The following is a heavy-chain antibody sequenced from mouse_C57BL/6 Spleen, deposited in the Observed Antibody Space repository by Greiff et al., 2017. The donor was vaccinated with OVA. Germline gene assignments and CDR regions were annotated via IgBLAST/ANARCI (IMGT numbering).Heavy chain of an antibody. J-gene: IGHJ4*01. D-gene: IGHD1-1*01. CDR3: ARSNGPYYYAMDY. V-gene: IGHV1-64*01. CDR1: GYTFTSYW. CDR2: IHPNSGST. Sequence: QVQLQQPEAELVKPGASVKLSCKASGYTFTSYWMHWVKQRPGQGLEWIGMIHPNSGSTNYNEKFKSKATLTVDKSSSTAYMQLSSLTSEDSAVYYCARSNGPYYYAMDYWGQGTSVTVSS.